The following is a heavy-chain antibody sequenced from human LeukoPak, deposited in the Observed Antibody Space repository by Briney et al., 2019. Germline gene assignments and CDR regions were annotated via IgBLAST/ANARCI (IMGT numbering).Heavy chain of an antibody. CDR3: ATRRAHIWGSYRYFFDY. V-gene: IGHV4-34*01. D-gene: IGHD3-16*02. J-gene: IGHJ4*02. CDR1: GGSFSGYY. CDR2: INHSGST. Sequence: PSETLSLTCAVYGGSFSGYYWIWIRQPPGKGRGWMGEINHSGSTNYNPSVKSRVTISVDTSKNQFSLKLSSVTAADTDVYYCATRRAHIWGSYRYFFDYWGQGTLVTVSS.